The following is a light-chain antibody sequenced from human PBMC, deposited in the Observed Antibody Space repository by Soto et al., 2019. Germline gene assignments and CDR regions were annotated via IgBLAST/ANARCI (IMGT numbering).Light chain of an antibody. V-gene: IGLV2-14*03. CDR2: DVS. CDR3: CSYRSSSTPWV. CDR1: SSDVGGYNY. Sequence: QPVLAQHASVSATPGHPITISCTGTSSDVGGYNYVSWYQQHPGKAPKLMIYDVSDRPSGISNRFSASKAGNTASLTISGLQAEDEADYYCCSYRSSSTPWVFGTGTKSPS. J-gene: IGLJ1*01.